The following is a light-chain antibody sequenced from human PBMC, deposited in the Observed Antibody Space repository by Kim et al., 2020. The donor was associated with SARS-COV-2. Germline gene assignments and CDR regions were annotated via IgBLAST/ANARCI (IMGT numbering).Light chain of an antibody. V-gene: IGLV3-21*04. CDR2: YDS. CDR3: QLWDGSSDHVV. Sequence: SYELTQSPSVSVAPGKTARITCGGNNIVRKSVHWYQQKPGQAPVLVIYYDSDRPSGIPERFSGSNSGTTATLTISRVEAGDEADYYCQLWDGSSDHVVFGGGTKLTVL. CDR1: NIVRKS. J-gene: IGLJ2*01.